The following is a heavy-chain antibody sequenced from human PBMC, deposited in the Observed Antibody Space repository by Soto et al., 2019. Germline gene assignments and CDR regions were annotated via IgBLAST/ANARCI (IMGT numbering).Heavy chain of an antibody. V-gene: IGHV3-23*01. CDR2: ISASGGSP. CDR1: GFSFSTYT. D-gene: IGHD2-2*01. CDR3: AKARCSTTNCYGPDY. Sequence: GGSLRLSCAASGFSFSTYTMAWVRQAPGQGLEWVSSISASGGSPSYADSVQGRFTISRDNPKNTLYLQLNSLRVEDTAMYYCAKARCSTTNCYGPDYWGQGTLVTVSS. J-gene: IGHJ4*02.